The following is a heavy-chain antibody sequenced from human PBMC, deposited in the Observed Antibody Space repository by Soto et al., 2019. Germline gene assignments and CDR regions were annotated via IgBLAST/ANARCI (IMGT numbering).Heavy chain of an antibody. J-gene: IGHJ4*02. CDR3: AKDLLGRGYYDSSGYLFFDY. D-gene: IGHD3-22*01. CDR1: GFTFSSYA. Sequence: GGSLRLSCAASGFTFSSYAMSWVRQAPGKGLEWVSAISGSGGSTYYADSVKGRFTISRDNSKNTLYLQMNSLRAEDTAVYYCAKDLLGRGYYDSSGYLFFDYWGQGTLVTVSS. CDR2: ISGSGGST. V-gene: IGHV3-23*01.